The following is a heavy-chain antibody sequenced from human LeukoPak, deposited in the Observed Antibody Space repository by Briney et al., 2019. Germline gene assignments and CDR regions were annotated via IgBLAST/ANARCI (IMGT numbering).Heavy chain of an antibody. J-gene: IGHJ4*02. CDR3: ANDPVWFGEPTGYYFDY. V-gene: IGHV3-30*18. CDR1: GFTFSSYG. CDR2: ISYDGSNK. Sequence: GGSLRLSCAASGFTFSSYGMHWVRQARGKGLEWVAVISYDGSNKYYADSVKGRFTISRDNSKNTLYLQMNSLTAEDTAVYYCANDPVWFGEPTGYYFDYWGQGTLVTVSS. D-gene: IGHD3-10*01.